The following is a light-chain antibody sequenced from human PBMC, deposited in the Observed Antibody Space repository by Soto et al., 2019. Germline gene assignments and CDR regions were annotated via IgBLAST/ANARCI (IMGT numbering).Light chain of an antibody. CDR3: QQYNNWRPQT. J-gene: IGKJ1*01. CDR1: QSVSSN. Sequence: EIVITQSPATLYVSPGERATLSCRASQSVSSNLAWYQQKPGQAPRHLIYGASTRATGIPARFRGSGSGTEFTLTITRLQSEDFAVYNCQQYNNWRPQTFGQGTKVAI. CDR2: GAS. V-gene: IGKV3-15*01.